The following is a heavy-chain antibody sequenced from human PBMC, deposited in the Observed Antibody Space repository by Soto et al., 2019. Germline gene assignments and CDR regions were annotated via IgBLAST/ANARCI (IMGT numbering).Heavy chain of an antibody. CDR2: IYHSGST. V-gene: IGHV4-30-2*01. J-gene: IGHJ3*02. CDR1: GGSIGSGGYS. Sequence: PSGTLPLTCAVSGGSIGSGGYSWSWIRQPPGRGLEWIGYIYHSGSTYYNPSLKSRVTISVDRSKNQFSLKLSSVTAADTAVYYCARVTYDSSGYSAFDIWGQGTMVTVS. CDR3: ARVTYDSSGYSAFDI. D-gene: IGHD3-22*01.